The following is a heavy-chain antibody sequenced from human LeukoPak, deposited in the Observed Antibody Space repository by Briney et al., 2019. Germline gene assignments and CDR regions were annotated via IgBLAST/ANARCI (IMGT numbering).Heavy chain of an antibody. CDR2: IFPGDSDT. Sequence: GESLKILCNTSRINFTTHWIAWVRQIPGEGLGLMGIIFPGDSDTNYSPSFQDEVTISAEKSSNTAYLQWSSLKASDTAMYYCARYYFWPGSYFFDHWGQGTLVTVSS. D-gene: IGHD3/OR15-3a*01. J-gene: IGHJ4*02. V-gene: IGHV5-51*01. CDR1: RINFTTHW. CDR3: ARYYFWPGSYFFDH.